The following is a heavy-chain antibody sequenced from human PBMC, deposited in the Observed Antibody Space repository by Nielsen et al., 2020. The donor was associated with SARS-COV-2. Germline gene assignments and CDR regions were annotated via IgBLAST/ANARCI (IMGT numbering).Heavy chain of an antibody. CDR2: ISGSGGSK. J-gene: IGHJ4*02. CDR1: GFTFSSYG. V-gene: IGHV3-23*01. CDR3: AKDRAGATYARFDL. Sequence: GESLKISCAASGFTFSSYGMSWVRQVPGKGLEWVSGISGSGGSKYYADSVKGRVTISRDNSKNTLDLQMNSLRAEDTAVYYCAKDRAGATYARFDLWGQGTLVTVSS. D-gene: IGHD4/OR15-4a*01.